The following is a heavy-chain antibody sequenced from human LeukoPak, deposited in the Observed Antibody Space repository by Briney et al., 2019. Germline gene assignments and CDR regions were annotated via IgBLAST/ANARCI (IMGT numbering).Heavy chain of an antibody. CDR2: ICDSGGST. J-gene: IGHJ4*02. D-gene: IGHD2-8*01. CDR3: AKDRSCIEDVCHGDFDY. CDR1: GLIHCIYA. V-gene: IGHV3-23*01. Sequence: GGSLRLSCAPSGLIHCIYAMRCAPDAPGGGLGWGSNICDSGGSTYHADSTKGQFTVSRDNSKNTVYLQMNSLRAEDTAGYYCAKDRSCIEDVCHGDFDYWGKGTLVTVSS.